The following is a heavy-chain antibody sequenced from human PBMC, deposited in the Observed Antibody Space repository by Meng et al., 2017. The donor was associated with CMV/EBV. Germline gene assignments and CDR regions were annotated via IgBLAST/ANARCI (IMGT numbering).Heavy chain of an antibody. D-gene: IGHD6-19*01. V-gene: IGHV1-69*04. Sequence: NGWGRQAEGKGIEWMGRIVTRINLIKYEEKIRERVTITEDKSTSTVYMEVSSLRSEDTAFYYCAREVGYTNGWGSRRGCDPWGQGTLVTVSS. CDR2: IVTRINLI. J-gene: IGHJ5*02. CDR3: AREVGYTNGWGSRRGCDP.